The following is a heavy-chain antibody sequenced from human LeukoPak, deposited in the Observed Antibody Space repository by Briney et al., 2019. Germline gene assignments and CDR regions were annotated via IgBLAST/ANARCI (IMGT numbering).Heavy chain of an antibody. CDR2: INYQSATF. CDR3: VKDAGIAARPWYFDS. Sequence: GGSLRLSCAASGFTFDDYGLHWVRHVPGKGLEWVSGINYQSATFDADSVKGRFTISRDSAKSLLFLLMDSLRPEDSALYYCVKDAGIAARPWYFDSWGQGTQVIVSS. J-gene: IGHJ4*02. V-gene: IGHV3-9*01. D-gene: IGHD6-6*01. CDR1: GFTFDDYG.